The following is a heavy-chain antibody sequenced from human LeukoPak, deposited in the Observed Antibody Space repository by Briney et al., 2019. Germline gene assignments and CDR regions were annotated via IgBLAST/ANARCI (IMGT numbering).Heavy chain of an antibody. Sequence: GGSLRLSCAASGFTVSSNYMSWVRQAPGKGLEWVAVISYDGSNKYYADSVKGRFTISRDNSKNTLYLQMNSLRAEDTAVYYCARAARGYTSSGYYDFDYWGQGTLVTVSS. J-gene: IGHJ4*02. CDR3: ARAARGYTSSGYYDFDY. CDR2: ISYDGSNK. CDR1: GFTVSSNY. D-gene: IGHD3-22*01. V-gene: IGHV3-30-3*01.